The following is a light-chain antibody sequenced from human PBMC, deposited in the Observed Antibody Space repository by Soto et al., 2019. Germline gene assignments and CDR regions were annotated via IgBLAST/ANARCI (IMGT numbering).Light chain of an antibody. V-gene: IGKV1-5*01. CDR3: LRYNAFSQT. Sequence: IQMTQSPSTLSASVGDRVTITCRASQSMNDWLAWFQQKPGKAPKVLIYDASSLQSGVPSRFSGSGSRTEFTLTIDGLQPDDVATYYCLRYNAFSQTFGQGTKVEL. CDR1: QSMNDW. CDR2: DAS. J-gene: IGKJ1*01.